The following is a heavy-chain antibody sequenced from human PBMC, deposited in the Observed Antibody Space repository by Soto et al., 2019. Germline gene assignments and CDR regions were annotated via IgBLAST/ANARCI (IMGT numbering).Heavy chain of an antibody. CDR3: ARDWGKAYYYYGMDV. CDR1: GFTFSSYA. CDR2: ISGSGGST. D-gene: IGHD3-16*01. Sequence: PGGSLRLSCAASGFTFSSYAMSWVRQAPGKGLEWVSAISGSGGSTYYADSVKGRFTISRDNSKNTLYLQMNSLRAEDTAVYYCARDWGKAYYYYGMDVWGQGTTVTVSS. J-gene: IGHJ6*02. V-gene: IGHV3-23*01.